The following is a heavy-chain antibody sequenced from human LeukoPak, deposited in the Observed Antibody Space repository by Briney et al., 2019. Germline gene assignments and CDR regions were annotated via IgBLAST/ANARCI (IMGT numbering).Heavy chain of an antibody. V-gene: IGHV3-23*01. CDR1: GFTFSSYA. CDR2: TSGSGGST. D-gene: IGHD3-22*01. CDR3: AKTSTMIVVVWACDI. J-gene: IGHJ3*02. Sequence: GGSLRLSCAASGFTFSSYAMSWVRQAPGKGLEWVSATSGSGGSTYYADSVKGRFTISRDNSKDTLYLQMNSLRAEDTAVYYCAKTSTMIVVVWACDIWGQGTMVTVSS.